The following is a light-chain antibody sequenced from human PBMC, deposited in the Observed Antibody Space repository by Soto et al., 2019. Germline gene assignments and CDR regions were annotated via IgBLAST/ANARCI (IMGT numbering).Light chain of an antibody. J-gene: IGLJ2*01. CDR1: SSDVGGYNY. Sequence: QSALTQPASVSGSPGQSITISCTGTSSDVGGYNYVSWYQQHPGKAPKLMIYDVSNRPSGVSNRFSGSKSGNTASLTISGLQAEDEADYYCSSYTSSYVVFGGGT. V-gene: IGLV2-14*01. CDR3: SSYTSSYVV. CDR2: DVS.